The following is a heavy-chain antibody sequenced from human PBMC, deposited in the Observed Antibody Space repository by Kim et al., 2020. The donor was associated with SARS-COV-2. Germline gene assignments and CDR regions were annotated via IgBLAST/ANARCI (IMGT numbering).Heavy chain of an antibody. J-gene: IGHJ4*02. CDR3: ARVAYCGGDCYPSGVDY. Sequence: RKSRVTLSVDTSKNQFSLKRSSVTAADTAVYYCARVAYCGGDCYPSGVDYWGQGTLVTVSS. V-gene: IGHV4-34*01. D-gene: IGHD2-21*02.